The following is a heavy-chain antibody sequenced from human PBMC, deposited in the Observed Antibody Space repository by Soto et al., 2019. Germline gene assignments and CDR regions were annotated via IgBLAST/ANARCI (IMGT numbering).Heavy chain of an antibody. Sequence: QVQLVQSGAEVKKPGASVKVSCKASGYTFTSYDINWVRQATGQGLEWMGWMNPNSGNTGYAQKFQGRVTMTRNTSIGTAYMELSSLRSEDTAVYYCARGISTYYYDSSGFWGQGTLVTVSS. J-gene: IGHJ4*02. CDR3: ARGISTYYYDSSGF. CDR1: GYTFTSYD. V-gene: IGHV1-8*01. D-gene: IGHD3-22*01. CDR2: MNPNSGNT.